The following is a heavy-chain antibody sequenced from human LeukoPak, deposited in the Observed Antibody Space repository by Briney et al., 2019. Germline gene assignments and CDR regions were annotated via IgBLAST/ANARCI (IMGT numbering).Heavy chain of an antibody. CDR3: TRGGSSGRTSYYYGMDV. Sequence: GGSLRLSCAASGFTFSSHAMSWVRQAPGKGLEWVSGISGSGGSTEYADSVKGRFTISRDNSKSTLYLEMNSLRAADTAVYYCTRGGSSGRTSYYYGMDVWGQGTTVTVSS. CDR2: ISGSGGST. J-gene: IGHJ6*02. CDR1: GFTFSSHA. D-gene: IGHD6-19*01. V-gene: IGHV3-23*01.